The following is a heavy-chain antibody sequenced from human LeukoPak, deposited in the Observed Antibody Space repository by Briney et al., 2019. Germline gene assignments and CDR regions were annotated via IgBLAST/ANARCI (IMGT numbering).Heavy chain of an antibody. J-gene: IGHJ4*02. CDR2: INSDGSST. D-gene: IGHD6-19*01. CDR1: GFTFSSYW. V-gene: IGHV3-74*01. CDR3: ARDLSPLSSGWYCGY. Sequence: GGSLRLSCAASGFTFSSYWMHWVRQAPGKGLVWVSRINSDGSSTSYADSVKGRFTISRDNSKNTLYLQMNSLRAEDTAVYYCARDLSPLSSGWYCGYWGQGTLVTVSS.